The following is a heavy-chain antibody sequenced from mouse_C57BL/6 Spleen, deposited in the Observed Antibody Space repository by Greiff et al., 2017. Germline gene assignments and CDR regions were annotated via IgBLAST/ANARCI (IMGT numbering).Heavy chain of an antibody. J-gene: IGHJ3*01. CDR3: ARKTAQGRGFAY. CDR2: FHPYNDDT. V-gene: IGHV1-47*01. D-gene: IGHD3-2*02. CDR1: GYTFTTYP. Sequence: VQLQQSGAELVKPGASVKMSCKASGYTFTTYPIDWMKQSHGQSLEWIGNFHPYNDDTKYNEKFKGKATLTVEKSSSTVYLELSRVTSDDSAVYDCARKTAQGRGFAYWGQGTLVTVSA.